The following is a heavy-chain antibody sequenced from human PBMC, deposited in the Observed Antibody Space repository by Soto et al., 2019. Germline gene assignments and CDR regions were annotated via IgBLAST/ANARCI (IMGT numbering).Heavy chain of an antibody. V-gene: IGHV1-3*01. CDR1: YASSRYI. Sequence: YASSRYIGYRRRLPPRQTLEWMGWISPDNGNTKSSQKLQDRVIITRDTSASTAYMDLSSLRSVYFCVSYCGRGIAKGQLDTWGQGNLVTLSS. CDR3: GRGIAKGQLDT. CDR2: ISPDNGNT. D-gene: IGHD2-21*01. J-gene: IGHJ5*02.